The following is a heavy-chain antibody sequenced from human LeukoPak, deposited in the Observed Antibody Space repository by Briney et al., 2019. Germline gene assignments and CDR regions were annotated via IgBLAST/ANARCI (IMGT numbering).Heavy chain of an antibody. J-gene: IGHJ4*02. Sequence: GGSLRLSCAASGFTFSTYSMSWVRQAPGKGLEWVSYISSSSSTIYYVDSVKGRFTISRDNAKNTLYLQMSSLRAEDTAVYYCARNYGDYDYWGQGTLVTVSS. V-gene: IGHV3-48*04. CDR1: GFTFSTYS. CDR2: ISSSSSTI. D-gene: IGHD4-17*01. CDR3: ARNYGDYDY.